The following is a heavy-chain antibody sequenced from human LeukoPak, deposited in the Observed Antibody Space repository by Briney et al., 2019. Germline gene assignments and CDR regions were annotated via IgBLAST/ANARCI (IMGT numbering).Heavy chain of an antibody. J-gene: IGHJ4*02. CDR2: IYYGGNT. CDR3: ARDEGAGAPYFDY. CDR1: GGSISNYY. Sequence: SSETLSLTCTVSGGSISNYYWSWIREPPGQGLEWIGYIYYGGNTNYNPSLKSRVTISVDTSKNQSSLKLSSVTAADTAVYYCARDEGAGAPYFDYWGQGTLVTVSS. D-gene: IGHD1-26*01. V-gene: IGHV4-59*01.